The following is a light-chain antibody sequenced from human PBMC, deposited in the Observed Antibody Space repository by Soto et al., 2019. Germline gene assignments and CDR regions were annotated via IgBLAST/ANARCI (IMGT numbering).Light chain of an antibody. CDR3: QQYGSSPRA. J-gene: IGKJ1*01. Sequence: EVVLTHSPGTLSLSPWERATLSFRPGQGVSPTYIAWYQQKSGQAPRLLLYGSSSRATGVADRFSGSGSGTEFTLTIDRLEPEDFATYYCQQYGSSPRAFGQGTKVDI. V-gene: IGKV3-20*01. CDR1: QGVSPTY. CDR2: GSS.